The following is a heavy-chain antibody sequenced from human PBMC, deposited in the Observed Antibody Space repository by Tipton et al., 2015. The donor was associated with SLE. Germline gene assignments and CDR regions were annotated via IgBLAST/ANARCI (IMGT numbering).Heavy chain of an antibody. Sequence: TLSLTCTVSAGSISSYYWSWIRQPPGKGLEWIGYIYYSGSTNYNPSLKSRVTISVDTSKNQFSLKLSSVTAADTAVYYCASSGSLGDYWGQGTLVTVSS. CDR2: IYYSGST. CDR3: ASSGSLGDY. D-gene: IGHD1-26*01. CDR1: AGSISSYY. J-gene: IGHJ4*02. V-gene: IGHV4-59*01.